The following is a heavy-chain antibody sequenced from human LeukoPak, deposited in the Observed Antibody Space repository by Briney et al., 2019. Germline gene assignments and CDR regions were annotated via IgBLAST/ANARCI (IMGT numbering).Heavy chain of an antibody. Sequence: PGGSLRLSCAASGVTFSGYWMSWVRQAPGKGLEWVANIKPDGSEKYYVDSVKGRFTTSRDNAKNSLYLQMNGLRAEESCVYHCGRHRIQLWIQDYWGQGTLVTVSS. CDR3: GRHRIQLWIQDY. CDR1: GVTFSGYW. V-gene: IGHV3-7*04. CDR2: IKPDGSEK. J-gene: IGHJ4*02. D-gene: IGHD5-18*01.